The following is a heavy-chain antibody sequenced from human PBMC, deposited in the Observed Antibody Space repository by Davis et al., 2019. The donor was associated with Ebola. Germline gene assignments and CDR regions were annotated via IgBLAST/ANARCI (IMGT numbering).Heavy chain of an antibody. V-gene: IGHV3-48*02. J-gene: IGHJ5*02. CDR1: GFTFSSYS. CDR3: ASEPS. CDR2: ISSSSSTI. Sequence: GESLKISCAASGFTFSSYSMNWVRQAPGKGLERVSYISSSSSTIYYADSVKGRFTISRDNAKNSLYLQMNSLRDEDTAVYYCASEPSWGQGTLVTVSS.